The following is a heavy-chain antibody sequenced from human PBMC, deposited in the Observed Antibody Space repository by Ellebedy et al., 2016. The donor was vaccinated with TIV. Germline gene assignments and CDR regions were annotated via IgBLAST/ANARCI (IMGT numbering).Heavy chain of an antibody. D-gene: IGHD2/OR15-2a*01. J-gene: IGHJ5*02. V-gene: IGHV1-18*04. CDR3: ARGFYERFDP. CDR1: GYTFTNYG. CDR2: ISAYNGDT. Sequence: ASVKVSCKASGYTFTNYGITWVRQAPGQGLEWMGWISAYNGDTNYAQKFQGRVTMTTETFTNTAYMELRSLRSDDTAVYYCARGFYERFDPWGQGTLVTVSS.